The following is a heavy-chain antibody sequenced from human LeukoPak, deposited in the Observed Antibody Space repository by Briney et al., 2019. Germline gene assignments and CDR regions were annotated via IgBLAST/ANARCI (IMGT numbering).Heavy chain of an antibody. CDR1: GFTFSGYW. Sequence: GGSLRLSCADSGFTFSGYWMNWVRQAPGKGLEWVSSISSSSSYIYYADSVKGRFTISRDNAKNSLYLQMNSLRAEDTAVYYCAGNLGSYSFDYWGQGTLVTVSS. V-gene: IGHV3-21*01. CDR2: ISSSSSYI. D-gene: IGHD1-26*01. CDR3: AGNLGSYSFDY. J-gene: IGHJ4*02.